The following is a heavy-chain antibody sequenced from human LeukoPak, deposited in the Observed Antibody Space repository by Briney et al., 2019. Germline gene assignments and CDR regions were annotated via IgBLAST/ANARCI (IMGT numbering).Heavy chain of an antibody. V-gene: IGHV1-18*01. Sequence: ASVKVSCKASGYTFTSYGISWVRQAPGQGLEWMGWISAYNGNTNYAQKLQGRVTMTTDTSTSTAYMELRSLRSDDTAVYYCARETVPYYYDSSGDFDIWGQGTMVTVSS. D-gene: IGHD3-22*01. CDR1: GYTFTSYG. CDR2: ISAYNGNT. J-gene: IGHJ3*02. CDR3: ARETVPYYYDSSGDFDI.